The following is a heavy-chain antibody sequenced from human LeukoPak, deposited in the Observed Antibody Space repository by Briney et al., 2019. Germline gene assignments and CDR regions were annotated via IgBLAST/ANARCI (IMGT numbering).Heavy chain of an antibody. CDR3: TTVEYGAFYI. CDR1: GFTFSNAW. CDR2: VKSKSDGGTT. D-gene: IGHD2/OR15-2a*01. Sequence: PGGSLRLSCTASGFTFSNAWVTWVRQAPGRGLEGVGRVKSKSDGGTTDYAAPVKGRFTISRDDSKNTLYLQMNSLKTEDTAVYYCTTVEYGAFYIWGQGTMVTVSS. J-gene: IGHJ3*02. V-gene: IGHV3-15*01.